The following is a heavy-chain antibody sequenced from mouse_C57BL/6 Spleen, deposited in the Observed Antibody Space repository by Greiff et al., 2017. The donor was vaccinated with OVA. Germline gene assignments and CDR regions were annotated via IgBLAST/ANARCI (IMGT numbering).Heavy chain of an antibody. Sequence: VKLMESGAELARPGASVKLSCKASGYTFTSYGISWVKQRTGQGLEWIGEIYPRSGNTYYNEKFKGKATLTADKSSSTAYMELRSLTSEDSAVYFCARGDSSGYDDYWGQGTTLTVSS. CDR1: GYTFTSYG. V-gene: IGHV1-81*01. CDR3: ARGDSSGYDDY. D-gene: IGHD3-2*02. CDR2: IYPRSGNT. J-gene: IGHJ2*01.